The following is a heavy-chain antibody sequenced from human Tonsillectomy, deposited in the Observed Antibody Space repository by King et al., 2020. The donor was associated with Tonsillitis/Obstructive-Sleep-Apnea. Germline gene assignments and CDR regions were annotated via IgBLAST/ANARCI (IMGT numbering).Heavy chain of an antibody. CDR3: AHRRRVLRFLEWLFGNDAFDI. D-gene: IGHD3-3*01. J-gene: IGHJ3*02. Sequence: ITLKESGPTLVKPTQTLTLTCTFSGFSLSTSGVGVGWIRQPPGKALEWLALIYWDDDKRYSPSLKSRLTITKDTSKNQVVLTMTNLDPVDTATYYFAHRRRVLRFLEWLFGNDAFDIWGQGTMVTVSS. CDR1: GFSLSTSGVG. CDR2: IYWDDDK. V-gene: IGHV2-5*02.